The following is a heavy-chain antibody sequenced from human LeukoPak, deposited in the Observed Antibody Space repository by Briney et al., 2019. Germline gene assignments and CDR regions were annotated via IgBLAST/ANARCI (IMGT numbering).Heavy chain of an antibody. D-gene: IGHD6-13*01. V-gene: IGHV4-61*01. CDR1: GGSPNTISYS. J-gene: IGHJ6*03. CDR3: ARGAAAGTVLYYYYYMDV. Sequence: SETLSLTRTVSGGSPNTISYSWGCLRPPPGEGLVWMGYIYYSGSTNYHPPLKSRATISVDTSKNQFCLKLSSVTAADTAVYYCARGAAAGTVLYYYYYMDVWVKGTTVTISS. CDR2: IYYSGST.